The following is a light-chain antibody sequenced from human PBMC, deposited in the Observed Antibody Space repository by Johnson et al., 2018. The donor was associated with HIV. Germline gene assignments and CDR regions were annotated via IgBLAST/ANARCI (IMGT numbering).Light chain of an antibody. CDR3: GTWDTSLSAGGV. Sequence: SVLTQPPSVSAAPGQKVTISCSGSSSNIGNNYVSWYQQPPGTAPKLLIYDNNKRPSGIPNRLSGSKSGPSATLGTTGLPTGDEAEYYCGTWDTSLSAGGVFGTGTKVTVL. V-gene: IGLV1-51*01. CDR2: DNN. J-gene: IGLJ1*01. CDR1: SSNIGNNY.